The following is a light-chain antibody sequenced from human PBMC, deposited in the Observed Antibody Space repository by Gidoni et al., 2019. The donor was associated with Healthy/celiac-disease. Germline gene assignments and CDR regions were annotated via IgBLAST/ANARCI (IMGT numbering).Light chain of an antibody. J-gene: IGKJ1*01. CDR3: QQYNNWFA. Sequence: EIVMTQSPATLSVSPGERATLSCRASQSVSSNLAWYQQKPGQAPRLLICGASTRATGIPARFSGSGSGTEFTLTISSLQSEDFAVYYCQQYNNWFAFGQGTKVEIK. V-gene: IGKV3-15*01. CDR1: QSVSSN. CDR2: GAS.